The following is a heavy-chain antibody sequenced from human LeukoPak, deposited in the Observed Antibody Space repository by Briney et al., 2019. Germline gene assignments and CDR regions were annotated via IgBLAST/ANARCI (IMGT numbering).Heavy chain of an antibody. V-gene: IGHV3-15*01. Sequence: TGGSLRLSCAASGFTFSNAWMSWVRQAPGKGLEWVGRIKSKTDGGTTDYAAPVKGRFTISRDDSKNTLYLQMNSVKTEDTAVYYCTTQQTYYYDSSGYYGWRTRGAFDIWGQGTMVTVSS. CDR2: IKSKTDGGTT. D-gene: IGHD3-22*01. CDR3: TTQQTYYYDSSGYYGWRTRGAFDI. J-gene: IGHJ3*02. CDR1: GFTFSNAW.